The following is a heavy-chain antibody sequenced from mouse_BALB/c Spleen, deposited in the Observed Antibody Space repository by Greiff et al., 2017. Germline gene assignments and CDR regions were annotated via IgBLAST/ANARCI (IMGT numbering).Heavy chain of an antibody. D-gene: IGHD2-4*01. Sequence: QVHVKQSGAELVRPGSSVKISCKASGYAFSSYWMNWVKQRPGQGLEWIGQIYPGDGDTNYNGKFKGKATLTADKSSSTAYMQLSSLTSEDSAVYFCASTMIKGRYYAMDYWGQGTSVTVSS. CDR3: ASTMIKGRYYAMDY. J-gene: IGHJ4*01. CDR1: GYAFSSYW. CDR2: IYPGDGDT. V-gene: IGHV1-80*01.